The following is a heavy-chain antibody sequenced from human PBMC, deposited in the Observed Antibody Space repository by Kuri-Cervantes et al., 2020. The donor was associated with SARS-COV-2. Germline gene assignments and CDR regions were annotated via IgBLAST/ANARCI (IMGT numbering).Heavy chain of an antibody. J-gene: IGHJ4*02. V-gene: IGHV3-21*01. CDR2: ISSSSSYI. Sequence: ETLSLTCAASGFTFSSYSMNWVRQAPGKGLEWVSSISSSSSYIYYADSVKGRFTISRDNAKNSLYLQMNSLRAEDTAVYYCARGRSFVGNWGQGTLVTVSS. CDR1: GFTFSSYS. D-gene: IGHD3-16*01. CDR3: ARGRSFVGN.